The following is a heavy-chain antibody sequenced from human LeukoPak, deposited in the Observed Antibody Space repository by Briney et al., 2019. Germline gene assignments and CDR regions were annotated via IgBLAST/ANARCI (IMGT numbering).Heavy chain of an antibody. J-gene: IGHJ6*02. D-gene: IGHD5-18*01. CDR3: AREIADTAMVNSLLYYYGMDV. Sequence: ASVKVSYKASGYTFTSYYMHWVRQAPGQGLEWMGIINPSGGSTSYAQKFQGRVTMTRDTSTSTVYMELSSLRSEDTAVYYCAREIADTAMVNSLLYYYGMDVWGQGTTVTVSS. V-gene: IGHV1-46*01. CDR1: GYTFTSYY. CDR2: INPSGGST.